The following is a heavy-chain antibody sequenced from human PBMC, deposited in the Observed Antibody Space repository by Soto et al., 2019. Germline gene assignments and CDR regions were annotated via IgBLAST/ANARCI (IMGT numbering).Heavy chain of an antibody. CDR2: IYPGDSDA. CDR1: GYNFATYW. CDR3: ARSTGLPNYPSMDV. J-gene: IGHJ6*02. Sequence: GESLRISCEGSGYNFATYWFGWVRQMPGKGLEWMGIIYPGDSDAKYSPSFQRQVTFSADKSINTAYLQWSSLEASDTASYYCARSTGLPNYPSMDVWYQGTTVTAS. V-gene: IGHV5-51*01. D-gene: IGHD1-7*01.